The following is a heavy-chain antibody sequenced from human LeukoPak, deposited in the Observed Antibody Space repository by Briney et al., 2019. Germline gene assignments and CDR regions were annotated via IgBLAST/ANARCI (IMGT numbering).Heavy chain of an antibody. CDR2: INQNGGQS. Sequence: GGSLRLSYEASGFSFGNYWMTWVRQAPGKGLEWVADINQNGGQSYYVDSVKGRFTLSRDNAKNSLFLQLNSLRAEDTAVYYCVKNSGWYCLDYWGQGITVIVSS. V-gene: IGHV3-7*03. D-gene: IGHD6-13*01. CDR1: GFSFGNYW. CDR3: VKNSGWYCLDY. J-gene: IGHJ4*02.